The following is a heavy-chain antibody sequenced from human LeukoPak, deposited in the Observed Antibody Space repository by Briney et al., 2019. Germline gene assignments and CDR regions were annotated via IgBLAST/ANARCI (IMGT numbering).Heavy chain of an antibody. CDR3: AKGYDFWRIPGYFDY. V-gene: IGHV3-21*01. Sequence: PGGSLRLSCAASGFTFSSYSMNWVRQAPGKGLEWVSSISSSSSYIYYADSVKGRFTISRGNAKNSLYLQMNSLRAEDTAVYYCAKGYDFWRIPGYFDYWGQGTLVTVSS. CDR2: ISSSSSYI. J-gene: IGHJ4*02. CDR1: GFTFSSYS. D-gene: IGHD3-3*01.